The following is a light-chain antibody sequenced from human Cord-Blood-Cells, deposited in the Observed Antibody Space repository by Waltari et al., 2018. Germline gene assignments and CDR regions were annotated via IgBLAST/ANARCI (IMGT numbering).Light chain of an antibody. Sequence: QSALPHPPSASGSPGQSVTISCTGTSSDVGGYNYVSWYQQHPGKAPTLMIYEVSKRPSGVPDRFSGSKSGNTASLTVSGLQAEDEADYYCSSYAGSNNVVFGGGTKLTVL. CDR3: SSYAGSNNVV. V-gene: IGLV2-8*01. J-gene: IGLJ2*01. CDR2: EVS. CDR1: SSDVGGYNY.